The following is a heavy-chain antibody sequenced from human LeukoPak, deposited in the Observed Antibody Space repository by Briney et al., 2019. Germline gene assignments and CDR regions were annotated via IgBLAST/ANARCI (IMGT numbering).Heavy chain of an antibody. CDR2: ISYDGSNK. D-gene: IGHD2-15*01. J-gene: IGHJ4*02. Sequence: GGSLRLSCAASGFTFSSYGMHWVRQAPGKGLEGMAVISYDGSNKYYADSVKGRFTISRDNSKNTLYLQMNSLRAEDTAVYYCVVVAATTDFDYWGQGTLVTVSS. CDR3: VVVAATTDFDY. V-gene: IGHV3-30*03. CDR1: GFTFSSYG.